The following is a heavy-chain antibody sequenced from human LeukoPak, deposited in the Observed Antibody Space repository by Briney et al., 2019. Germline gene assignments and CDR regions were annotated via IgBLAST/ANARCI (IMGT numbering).Heavy chain of an antibody. CDR2: IYYSGST. CDR3: ARDRSIAAAGTGTDAFDI. CDR1: GGSISSHN. Sequence: PSETLSLTCTVSGGSISSHNWSWIRQPPGKGLEWIGYIYYSGSTNYNPSLKSRVTISVDTSKNQFSLKLSSVTAADTAVCYCARDRSIAAAGTGTDAFDIWGQGTMVTVSS. D-gene: IGHD6-13*01. J-gene: IGHJ3*02. V-gene: IGHV4-59*11.